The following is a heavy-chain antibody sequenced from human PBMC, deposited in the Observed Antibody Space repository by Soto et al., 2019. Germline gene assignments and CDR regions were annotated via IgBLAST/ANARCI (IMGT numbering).Heavy chain of an antibody. D-gene: IGHD6-6*01. Sequence: PGESLKISCKGSGYSFTSYWISWVRQMPGKGLEWMGRIDPSDSYTNYSPSFQGHVTISADKSISTAYLQWSSLKASDTAMYYCERDHVEYSSSSWLDPWGQGTLVTVYS. CDR1: GYSFTSYW. CDR3: ERDHVEYSSSSWLDP. J-gene: IGHJ5*02. CDR2: IDPSDSYT. V-gene: IGHV5-10-1*01.